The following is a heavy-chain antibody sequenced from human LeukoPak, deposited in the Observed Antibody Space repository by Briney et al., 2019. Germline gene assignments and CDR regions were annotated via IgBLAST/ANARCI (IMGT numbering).Heavy chain of an antibody. J-gene: IGHJ6*02. CDR3: ARFTIFDYYGMDA. D-gene: IGHD3-3*01. V-gene: IGHV3-74*01. CDR1: GFTFSSYW. CDR2: INSDGSST. Sequence: GGSLRLSCAASGFTFSSYWMHWVRHAPGKGLVWVSRINSDGSSTSYADSVKGRFTISRDNAKNTLYLQMNSLRAEDTAVYYCARFTIFDYYGMDAWGQGTTVTVSS.